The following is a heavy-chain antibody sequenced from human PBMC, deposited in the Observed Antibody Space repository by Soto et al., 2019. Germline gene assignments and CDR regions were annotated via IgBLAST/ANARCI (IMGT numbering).Heavy chain of an antibody. D-gene: IGHD6-13*01. CDR2: INSDGSST. J-gene: IGHJ6*02. Sequence: GGSLRLSCAASGFTCSSYVMHWVRQAPGKGLVWVSRINSDGSSTSYADSVKGRFTISRDNAKNTLYLQMNSLRAEDNAVYYCAREGTGAAVKGGMDVCGQGTTVTVSS. V-gene: IGHV3-74*01. CDR3: AREGTGAAVKGGMDV. CDR1: GFTCSSYV.